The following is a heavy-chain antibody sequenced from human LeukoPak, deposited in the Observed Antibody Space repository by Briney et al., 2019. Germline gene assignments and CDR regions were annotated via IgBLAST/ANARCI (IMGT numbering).Heavy chain of an antibody. Sequence: SETLSLTCTVSGDSISSYYWTWIRQPPGKGLEWIGYIYYSGNTNYNPSLKSRVTISLDTSKNQFSLKLTSVTAADTTMYYCARRKAKTPNYFDYWGQGALVTVSS. V-gene: IGHV4-59*08. CDR2: IYYSGNT. CDR3: ARRKAKTPNYFDY. J-gene: IGHJ4*02. CDR1: GDSISSYY.